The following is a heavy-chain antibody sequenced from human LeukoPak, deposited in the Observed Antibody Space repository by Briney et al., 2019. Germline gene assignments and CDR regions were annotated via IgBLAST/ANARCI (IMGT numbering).Heavy chain of an antibody. CDR3: ARQEGKYYDILTGYSPGGWFDP. V-gene: IGHV4-59*08. Sequence: SETLSLTCAVYGGSFSGYYWSWIRQPPGKGLEWIGYIYYSGSTNYNPSLKSRVTISVDTSKNQFSLKLSSATAADTAVYYCARQEGKYYDILTGYSPGGWFDPWGQGTLVTVSS. J-gene: IGHJ5*02. CDR2: IYYSGST. CDR1: GGSFSGYY. D-gene: IGHD3-9*01.